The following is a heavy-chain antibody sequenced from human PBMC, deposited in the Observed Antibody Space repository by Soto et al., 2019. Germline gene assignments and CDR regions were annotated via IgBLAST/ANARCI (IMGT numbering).Heavy chain of an antibody. CDR1: GYNFTRYW. J-gene: IGHJ4*02. D-gene: IGHD6-19*01. CDR3: TRQSSACAFDY. V-gene: IGHV5-51*01. CDR2: IYPGDSET. Sequence: PGESLKISCNGSGYNFTRYWIGWVRQMPGKGLEWMGIIYPGDSETRYSPSFQGQVTISADKSISTAYLQWSSLKASDTAMYYCTRQSSACAFDYWGQGALVTVSS.